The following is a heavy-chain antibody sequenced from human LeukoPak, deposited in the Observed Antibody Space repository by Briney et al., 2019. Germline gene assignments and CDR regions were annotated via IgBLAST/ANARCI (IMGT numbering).Heavy chain of an antibody. CDR1: GFTFSNYA. D-gene: IGHD3-9*01. CDR2: ITDSGGNT. CDR3: AKWGDYDVLTGYYVSDY. J-gene: IGHJ4*02. V-gene: IGHV3-23*01. Sequence: PGGSLRLSCAASGFTFSNYAMSWVRQAPGKGLEWVWAITDSGGNTYYADSVRGRFTISRDNSKNTLYLQMNSLRAEDTAVYYCAKWGDYDVLTGYYVSDYWGQGTLVTVSS.